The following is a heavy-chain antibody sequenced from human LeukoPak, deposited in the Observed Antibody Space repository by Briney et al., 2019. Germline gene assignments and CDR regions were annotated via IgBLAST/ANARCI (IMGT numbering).Heavy chain of an antibody. CDR3: ATSPVGGTIYFDY. Sequence: PGGSLRLSCAVSGFTVSSNYMSWVRQAPGKGLEWVSVIYSSGTTYYADSVKGRFAISRDNSKNTLYLQMNSLRAEDTAIYYCATSPVGGTIYFDYWGQGTLVTVSS. CDR2: IYSSGTT. D-gene: IGHD6-19*01. V-gene: IGHV3-53*01. CDR1: GFTVSSNY. J-gene: IGHJ4*02.